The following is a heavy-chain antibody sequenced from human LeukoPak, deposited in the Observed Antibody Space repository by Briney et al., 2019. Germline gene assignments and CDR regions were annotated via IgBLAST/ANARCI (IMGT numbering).Heavy chain of an antibody. Sequence: SETLSLTCTVSGGSISSYYWSWIRQPPGKGLEWIGYIYYSGSTNYNPSLKSRVTISVDTSKNQFSLKLSSVTAADTAVYYCARALEVAAAGSNWFDPWGQGTLVTVSS. J-gene: IGHJ5*02. CDR1: GGSISSYY. V-gene: IGHV4-59*12. D-gene: IGHD6-13*01. CDR2: IYYSGST. CDR3: ARALEVAAAGSNWFDP.